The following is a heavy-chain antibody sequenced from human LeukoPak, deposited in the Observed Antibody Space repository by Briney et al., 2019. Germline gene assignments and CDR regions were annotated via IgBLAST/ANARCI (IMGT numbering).Heavy chain of an antibody. V-gene: IGHV3-48*01. D-gene: IGHD4-23*01. CDR3: ARWVYPDY. CDR1: GFTFSSYS. CDR2: ISSSSSTI. J-gene: IGHJ4*02. Sequence: GGSLRLSCAASGFTFSSYSMNWVRQAPGKGLEWVSYISSSSSTIYYADPVKGRFTISRDNAKNSLFLQMNSLRAEDTAVYYCARWVYPDYWGQGTLVTVSS.